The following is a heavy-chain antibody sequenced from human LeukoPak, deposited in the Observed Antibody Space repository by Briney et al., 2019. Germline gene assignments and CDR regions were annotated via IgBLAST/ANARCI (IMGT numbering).Heavy chain of an antibody. Sequence: GGSLRLSCAASGFTFSSYGMHWVRQAPGKGLEWVAVIWYDGSSKYYADSVKGRFTISRDNSKNTLYLQMNSLRAEDTAVYYCARTVMGATTFDYWGQGTLVTVSS. V-gene: IGHV3-33*01. CDR1: GFTFSSYG. D-gene: IGHD1-26*01. CDR2: IWYDGSSK. J-gene: IGHJ4*02. CDR3: ARTVMGATTFDY.